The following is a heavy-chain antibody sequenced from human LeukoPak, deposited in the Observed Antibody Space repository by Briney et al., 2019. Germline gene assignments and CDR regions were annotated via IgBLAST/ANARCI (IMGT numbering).Heavy chain of an antibody. Sequence: ETLSLTCTVSGGSISSSSYYWGWIRQPPGKGLVWVSRINSDGSITTYADSVKGRFTISRDNAKNTLYLQMNSLRAEDTAIYYCTRGGVDYWGQGTLVTVSS. CDR2: INSDGSIT. D-gene: IGHD3-10*01. J-gene: IGHJ4*02. V-gene: IGHV3-74*01. CDR1: GGSISSSSYY. CDR3: TRGGVDY.